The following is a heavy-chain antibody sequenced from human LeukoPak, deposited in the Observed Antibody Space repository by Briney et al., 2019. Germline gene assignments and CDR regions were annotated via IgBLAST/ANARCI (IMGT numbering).Heavy chain of an antibody. D-gene: IGHD3-10*01. CDR1: GFTFDDYA. CDR3: AKERTRVRGVIGLLYYGLDV. J-gene: IGHJ6*02. CDR2: IGWNSGSI. Sequence: GGSLRLSCAXSGFTFDDYAMHWVRQAPGKGLEWVSGIGWNSGSIVYADSVKGRFTISRDNAKKSLYLQMNSLRPEDTALYYCAKERTRVRGVIGLLYYGLDVWGQGITVTVSS. V-gene: IGHV3-9*01.